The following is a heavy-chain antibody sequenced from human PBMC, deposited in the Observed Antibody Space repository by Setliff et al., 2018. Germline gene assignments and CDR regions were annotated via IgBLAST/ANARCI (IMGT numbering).Heavy chain of an antibody. V-gene: IGHV4-39*01. J-gene: IGHJ6*03. CDR1: GGSVSSSSYY. CDR3: ARQVVGARIDYYYMDV. Sequence: SETLSLTCTVSGGSVSSSSYYWGWIRQPPGKGLEWIGSIYYSGSTYYNPSLKSRVTISVDTSKNQFSLKLSSVTAADTAVYYCARQVVGARIDYYYMDVWGKGTTVTVSS. CDR2: IYYSGST. D-gene: IGHD1-26*01.